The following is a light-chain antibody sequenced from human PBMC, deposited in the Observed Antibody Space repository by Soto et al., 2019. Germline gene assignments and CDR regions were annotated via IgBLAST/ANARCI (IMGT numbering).Light chain of an antibody. CDR1: SSNIGAGYD. CDR2: GNS. J-gene: IGLJ1*01. V-gene: IGLV1-40*01. Sequence: QSVLTQSPSVSGAPGQRVTISCTGSSSNIGAGYDVHWYQQLPGTAPKLLIYGNSNRPSGVPDRFSGSKSGTSASLAITGLQAEDEADYYCQSYDSSLSGPYYVFGTGTKVTVL. CDR3: QSYDSSLSGPYYV.